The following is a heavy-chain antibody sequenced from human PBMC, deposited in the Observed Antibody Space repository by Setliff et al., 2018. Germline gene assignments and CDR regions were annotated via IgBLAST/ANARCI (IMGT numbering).Heavy chain of an antibody. D-gene: IGHD2-8*01. Sequence: ASVKVSCKASGYTFSNYGITWVRQAPGQGLEWMEWISAYTGNTKFAQKFQGRVTMTTDTSTSTAYLELRSLTSDDTAVYYCSKLVRYCTTTACQGASGAEFWGQGTLVTVSS. CDR3: SKLVRYCTTTACQGASGAEF. V-gene: IGHV1-18*01. CDR1: GYTFSNYG. CDR2: ISAYTGNT. J-gene: IGHJ4*02.